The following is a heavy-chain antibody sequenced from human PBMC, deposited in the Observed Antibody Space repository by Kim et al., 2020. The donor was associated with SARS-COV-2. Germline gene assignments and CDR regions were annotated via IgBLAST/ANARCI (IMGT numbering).Heavy chain of an antibody. CDR2: INHSGST. CDR1: GGSFSGYY. D-gene: IGHD6-25*01. V-gene: IGHV4-34*01. CDR3: ARGGPAAVDY. J-gene: IGHJ4*02. Sequence: SETLSLTCAVYGGSFSGYYLSWIRQPPGKGLEWIGEINHSGSTNYNPSLKSRVTISVDTSKNQFSLKLSSVTAADTAVYYCARGGPAAVDYWGQGTLVTVSS.